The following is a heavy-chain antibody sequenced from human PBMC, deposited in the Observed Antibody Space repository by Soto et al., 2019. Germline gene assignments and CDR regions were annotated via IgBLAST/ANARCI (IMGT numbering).Heavy chain of an antibody. J-gene: IGHJ6*02. CDR3: ASPSPTQYSSSSGGDYYYGMDV. D-gene: IGHD6-6*01. Sequence: GGSLRLSCAASGFTFSSYAMHWVRQAPGKGLEWVAVISYDGSNKYYADSVKGRFTITRDNSKNTLYLQMNSLRAEDTAVYYCASPSPTQYSSSSGGDYYYGMDVWGQGTTVTVSS. CDR1: GFTFSSYA. V-gene: IGHV3-30-3*01. CDR2: ISYDGSNK.